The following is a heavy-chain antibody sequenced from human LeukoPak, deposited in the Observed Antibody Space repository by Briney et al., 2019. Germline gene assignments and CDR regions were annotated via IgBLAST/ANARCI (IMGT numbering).Heavy chain of an antibody. CDR3: ARDSSSWTYWYFDL. CDR1: GGSISSYY. J-gene: IGHJ2*01. Sequence: PSETLSLTCTVSGGSISSYYWSWIRQPPGKGLEWIGYIYYSGSTNYNPSLKSRVTISVDTSKNQFSLKLSSVTAADTAVYYCARDSSSWTYWYFDLWGRGTLVTVSS. V-gene: IGHV4-59*01. D-gene: IGHD6-13*01. CDR2: IYYSGST.